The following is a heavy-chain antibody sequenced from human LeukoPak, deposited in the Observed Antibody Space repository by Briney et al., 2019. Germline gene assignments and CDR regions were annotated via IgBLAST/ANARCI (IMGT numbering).Heavy chain of an antibody. J-gene: IGHJ4*02. CDR3: ARDWPHDSSGYWVDY. CDR2: ISSSSSYT. D-gene: IGHD3-22*01. Sequence: NAGGSLRLSCAASGFTFSNYAMSWVRQAPGKGLEWVSYISSSSSYTNYADSVKGRFTISRDNAKNSLYLQMNSLRAEDTAVYYCARDWPHDSSGYWVDYWGQGTLVTVSS. CDR1: GFTFSNYA. V-gene: IGHV3-11*05.